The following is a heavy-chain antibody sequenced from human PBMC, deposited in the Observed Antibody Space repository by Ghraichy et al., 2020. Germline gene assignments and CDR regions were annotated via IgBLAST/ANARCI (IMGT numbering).Heavy chain of an antibody. CDR2: IIPIFGTA. CDR3: AGSLGSSGWYVSVRKQFDY. V-gene: IGHV1-69*13. J-gene: IGHJ4*02. Sequence: SVKVSCKASGGTFSSYAISWVRQAPGQGLEWMGGIIPIFGTANYAQKFQGRVTITADESTSTAYMELSSLRSEDTAVYYCAGSLGSSGWYVSVRKQFDYWGQGTLVTVSS. D-gene: IGHD6-19*01. CDR1: GGTFSSYA.